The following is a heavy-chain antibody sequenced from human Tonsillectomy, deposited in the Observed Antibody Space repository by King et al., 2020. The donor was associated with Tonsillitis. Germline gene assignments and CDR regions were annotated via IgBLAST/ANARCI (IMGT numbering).Heavy chain of an antibody. J-gene: IGHJ1*01. CDR1: GYTFTNYG. D-gene: IGHD2-15*01. CDR2: ISGYNGNT. Sequence: VQLVESGAEVKKPGASVKVSCKASGYTFTNYGINWVRQAPGQGLEWMGWISGYNGNTNYAQKLQGRVTMTTDTSTSTAYMELRSLRSDDTAVYYCAREGVGCTGGRCYSGYFQHWGQGTLVTVSS. V-gene: IGHV1-18*01. CDR3: AREGVGCTGGRCYSGYFQH.